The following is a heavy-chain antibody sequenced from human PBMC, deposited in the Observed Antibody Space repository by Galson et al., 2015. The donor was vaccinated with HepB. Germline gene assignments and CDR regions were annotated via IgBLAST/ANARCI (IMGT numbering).Heavy chain of an antibody. V-gene: IGHV1-18*01. J-gene: IGHJ4*02. CDR1: AYRFNSYY. CDR2: ITAYNGDT. Sequence: SVKVSCKASAYRFNSYYFSWVRQAPGQGLEWMGWITAYNGDTKYVQKFQGRVTMTTDTSTNTAYMELRSLRSDDTAVYYCVRDHRDPSCHFDYWGQGTLVTVSS. D-gene: IGHD2-15*01. CDR3: VRDHRDPSCHFDY.